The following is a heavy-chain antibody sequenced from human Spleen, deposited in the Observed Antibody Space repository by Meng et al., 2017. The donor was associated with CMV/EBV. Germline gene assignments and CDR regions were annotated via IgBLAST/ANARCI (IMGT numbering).Heavy chain of an antibody. D-gene: IGHD1-1*01. V-gene: IGHV3-30*04. Sequence: GESLKISCVASGFTFSTYTLHWVRQAPGKGLEWVAVISSDGNYQYYVDSVKGRFTISRDNSKNTVFLQMNSLRSEDTALYYCARDSPTRTVDPYWYFDLWGRGTLVTVSS. J-gene: IGHJ2*01. CDR3: ARDSPTRTVDPYWYFDL. CDR2: ISSDGNYQ. CDR1: GFTFSTYT.